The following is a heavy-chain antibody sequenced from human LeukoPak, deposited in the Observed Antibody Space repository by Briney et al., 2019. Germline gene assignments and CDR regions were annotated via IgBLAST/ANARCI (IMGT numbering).Heavy chain of an antibody. D-gene: IGHD2-2*01. Sequence: ASVKVSCKASGYTFTSYYMHWVRQAPGQGFKWMGIINPSGGSTSYAQKFQGRVTMTRDTSTSTVYMELSSLRSEDTAVYYCARDGFTKPFDYWGQGTLVTVSS. CDR3: ARDGFTKPFDY. CDR1: GYTFTSYY. CDR2: INPSGGST. V-gene: IGHV1-46*01. J-gene: IGHJ4*02.